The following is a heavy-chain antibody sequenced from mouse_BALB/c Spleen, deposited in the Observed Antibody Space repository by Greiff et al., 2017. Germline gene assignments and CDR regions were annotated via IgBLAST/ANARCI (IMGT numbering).Heavy chain of an antibody. D-gene: IGHD2-12*01. CDR2: IYPGDGDT. CDR1: GYAFSSSW. V-gene: IGHV1-82*01. Sequence: QVQLKESGPELVKPGASVKISCKASGYAFSSSWMNWVKQRPGQGLEWIGRIYPGDGDTNYNGKFKGKATLTADKSSSTAYMQLSSLTSVDSAVYFCASSTLRRDYAMDYWGQGTSVTVSS. J-gene: IGHJ4*01. CDR3: ASSTLRRDYAMDY.